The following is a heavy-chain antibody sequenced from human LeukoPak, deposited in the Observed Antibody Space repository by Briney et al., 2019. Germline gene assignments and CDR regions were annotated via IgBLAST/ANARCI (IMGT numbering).Heavy chain of an antibody. Sequence: PGGSLRLSCEVSGFTFTDYRMNWVRQAPGKGPEWVASIRQDGSEKTYVDSVKGRFTISRDNTKNSLSLQLNGLRVEDTAVYYCARDGTAAGLYLDLWGQGTLVTVSS. CDR1: GFTFTDYR. CDR3: ARDGTAAGLYLDL. D-gene: IGHD6-13*01. V-gene: IGHV3-7*01. CDR2: IRQDGSEK. J-gene: IGHJ4*01.